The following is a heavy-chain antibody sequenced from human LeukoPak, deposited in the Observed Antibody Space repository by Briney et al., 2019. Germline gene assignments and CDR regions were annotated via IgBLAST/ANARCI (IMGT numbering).Heavy chain of an antibody. V-gene: IGHV4-34*01. CDR3: ARGRYFGWLLYSWFDP. D-gene: IGHD3-9*01. Sequence: PSETLSLTCAVYGGSFSGYYWSWIRQPPGKGLEWIGEINHSGSTNYNPSLKSRVTISVDTSKNQFSLKLSSVTAADTAVYYCARGRYFGWLLYSWFDPWGQGTLVTVSS. CDR2: INHSGST. CDR1: GGSFSGYY. J-gene: IGHJ5*02.